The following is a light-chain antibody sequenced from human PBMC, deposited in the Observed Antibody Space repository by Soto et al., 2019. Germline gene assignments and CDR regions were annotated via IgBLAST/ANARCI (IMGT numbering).Light chain of an antibody. CDR2: GAS. J-gene: IGKJ3*01. V-gene: IGKV1-39*01. Sequence: DIQMAQSPSSLSASVGDTITITCRASRNINTYLNWYQQKPGKAPKLLIFGASTLQSGVPARFSGSGSRTDFTLTINSLQPEDFATYCCQQTYDSPFTFGPGTKVEIK. CDR1: RNINTY. CDR3: QQTYDSPFT.